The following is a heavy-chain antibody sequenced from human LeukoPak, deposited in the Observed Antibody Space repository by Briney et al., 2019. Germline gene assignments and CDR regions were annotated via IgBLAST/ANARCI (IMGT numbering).Heavy chain of an antibody. D-gene: IGHD3-10*01. CDR1: GFTFSSYG. CDR2: IRYVGSNK. V-gene: IGHV3-30*02. CDR3: AKDQIDYGSGSPLDY. Sequence: GGSLRLSCAASGFTFSSYGMHWVRQAPGKGLEWVAFIRYVGSNKYYADSVKGRFTISRDNSKNTLYLQMNSLRAEDTAVYYYAKDQIDYGSGSPLDYWGQGTLVTVSS. J-gene: IGHJ4*02.